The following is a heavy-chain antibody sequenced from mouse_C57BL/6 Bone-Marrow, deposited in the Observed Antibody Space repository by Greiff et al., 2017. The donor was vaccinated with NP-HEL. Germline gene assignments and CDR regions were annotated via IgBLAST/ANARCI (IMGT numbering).Heavy chain of an antibody. J-gene: IGHJ1*03. Sequence: VQLQQSGPELVKPGASVKISCKASGYTFTDYYMNWVKQSHGKSLEWIGDINPNNGGTSYNQKFKGKATLTVDKSSSTAYMELRSLTSEDSAVYYCAYWSNFDVWGTGTTVTVSS. CDR1: GYTFTDYY. V-gene: IGHV1-26*01. CDR3: AYWSNFDV. CDR2: INPNNGGT. D-gene: IGHD2-1*01.